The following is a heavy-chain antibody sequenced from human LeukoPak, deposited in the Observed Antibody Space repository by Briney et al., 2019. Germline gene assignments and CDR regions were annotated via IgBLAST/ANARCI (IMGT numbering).Heavy chain of an antibody. CDR2: IKQDGSEK. J-gene: IGHJ3*02. CDR3: AGGYSSGWYPNAFDI. Sequence: GGSLRLSCAASGFTFSSYWMSWVRQAPGKGLEWVANIKQDGSEKYYVDSVKGRFTISRDNAKNSLYLQMNSLRAEDTAVYYCAGGYSSGWYPNAFDIWGQGTMVTVSS. CDR1: GFTFSSYW. V-gene: IGHV3-7*01. D-gene: IGHD6-19*01.